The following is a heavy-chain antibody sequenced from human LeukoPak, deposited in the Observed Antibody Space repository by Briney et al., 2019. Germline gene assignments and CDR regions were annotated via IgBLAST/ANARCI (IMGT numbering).Heavy chain of an antibody. J-gene: IGHJ4*02. D-gene: IGHD6-6*01. CDR2: ITGSGAST. V-gene: IGHV3-23*01. Sequence: GGSLRLSCAAFGFTLSSSPMTWVRQAPGEGLEWVSAITGSGASTYYADSVRGRFTISRDSSKNTLYPQMNSLRAEDTAVYYCAKTRYIPSSGDYFDYWGQGTLVTVSS. CDR1: GFTLSSSP. CDR3: AKTRYIPSSGDYFDY.